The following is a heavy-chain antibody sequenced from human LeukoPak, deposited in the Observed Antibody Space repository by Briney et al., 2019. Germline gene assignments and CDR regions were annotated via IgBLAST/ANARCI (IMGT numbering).Heavy chain of an antibody. J-gene: IGHJ5*02. CDR1: GFTFSSHG. CDR2: VRYDGNDK. D-gene: IGHD3-10*01. CDR3: AKDLMRDRWFGES. V-gene: IGHV3-30*02. Sequence: PGGSLRLSCAASGFTFSSHGMNWVRQAPGKGLEWVAFVRYDGNDKYYAESVKGRFTISKDTSRNTLYLQMNRLRVEDTAMYYCAKDLMRDRWFGESWGQGTLVTVSS.